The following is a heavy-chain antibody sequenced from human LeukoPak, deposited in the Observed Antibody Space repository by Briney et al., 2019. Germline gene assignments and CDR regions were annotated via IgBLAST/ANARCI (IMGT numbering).Heavy chain of an antibody. J-gene: IGHJ4*02. CDR3: AKWRDWGYFDY. CDR1: GFTFSSYG. CDR2: ISGSGGST. V-gene: IGHV3-23*01. D-gene: IGHD3/OR15-3a*01. Sequence: PGGSLRLSCAASGFTFSSYGMSWVRQAPGKGLECVSSISGSGGSTNHADSVKGRFTIPRDNSKNTLYLQMNSLRAEDTAVYYCAKWRDWGYFDYWGQGTLVTVSS.